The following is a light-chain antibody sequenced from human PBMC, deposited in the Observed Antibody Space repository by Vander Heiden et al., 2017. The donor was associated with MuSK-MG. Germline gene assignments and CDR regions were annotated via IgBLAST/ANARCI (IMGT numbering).Light chain of an antibody. J-gene: IGKJ4*01. CDR2: EVS. V-gene: IGKV2D-29*01. CDR3: RQSIQFPLT. Sequence: DVVMTQTPPSLSVTPGQPASISCKSSQSLLFGDGRTYLYWFLQKPGQPPQLLIYEVSNRCSGVPDRFSGSGSGTDFTLKIRRVVAEDVGIYYCRQSIQFPLTFGGGTKVEIK. CDR1: QSLLFGDGRTY.